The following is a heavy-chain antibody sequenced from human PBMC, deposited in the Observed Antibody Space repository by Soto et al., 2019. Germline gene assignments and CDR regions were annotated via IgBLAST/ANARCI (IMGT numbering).Heavy chain of an antibody. V-gene: IGHV1-18*01. J-gene: IGHJ4*02. CDR2: ISAYNGYT. CDR3: ARNCSSTSCYNY. Sequence: QVQLVQSGAEVKKPGASVKVSCKASGYTFTSYGISWVRQAPGQGLAWMGWISAYNGYTNYAQKLQGRVTMTTDTSTSTGYMELRSLRADDTAVYSCARNCSSTSCYNYWGQGTLVTVSS. D-gene: IGHD2-2*02. CDR1: GYTFTSYG.